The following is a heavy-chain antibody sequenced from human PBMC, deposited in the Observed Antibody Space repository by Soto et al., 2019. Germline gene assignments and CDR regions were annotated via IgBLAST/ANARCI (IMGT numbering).Heavy chain of an antibody. Sequence: SETLSLTCTVSGGSISSGGYYWSWIRQHPGKGLEWIGYIYYSGSTYYNPSLKSRVTISVDTSKNQFSLKLSSVTAADTAVYYCARDESSWFDPWGQGTLVTGSS. V-gene: IGHV4-31*03. CDR3: ARDESSWFDP. CDR1: GGSISSGGYY. J-gene: IGHJ5*02. CDR2: IYYSGST.